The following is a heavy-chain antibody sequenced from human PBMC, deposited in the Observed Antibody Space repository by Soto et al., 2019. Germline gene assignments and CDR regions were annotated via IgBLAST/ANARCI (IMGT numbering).Heavy chain of an antibody. CDR1: GYTFTSYY. V-gene: IGHV1-46*01. Sequence: QVQLVQSGAEVKKPGASVKVSCKASGYTFTSYYMHWVRQAPGQGLEWMGIINPSGGSTSYAQKFQGRVTMTRDTSTSTVYMELSSLRSEDTAVYYCARRSKSMVRGVIRPDNSVYYGMDVWGQGTTVTVSS. CDR2: INPSGGST. D-gene: IGHD3-10*01. J-gene: IGHJ6*02. CDR3: ARRSKSMVRGVIRPDNSVYYGMDV.